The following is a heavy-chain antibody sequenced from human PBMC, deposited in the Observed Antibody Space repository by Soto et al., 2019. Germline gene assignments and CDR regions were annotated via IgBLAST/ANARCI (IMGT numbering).Heavy chain of an antibody. CDR1: GFPFSSYV. Sequence: EVQRLESGGGLVQRGGSLRLSWAASGFPFSSYVMALVRQAPGRGLEWVLGISGGGRNTFYADSVKGRFTISRDNSNNPLLLPMNSLGAGDTDFYYCAKPRNKYSTSLRGHYFDYWGQGIGVTVSS. J-gene: IGHJ4*02. D-gene: IGHD4-4*01. CDR3: AKPRNKYSTSLRGHYFDY. CDR2: ISGGGRNT. V-gene: IGHV3-23*01.